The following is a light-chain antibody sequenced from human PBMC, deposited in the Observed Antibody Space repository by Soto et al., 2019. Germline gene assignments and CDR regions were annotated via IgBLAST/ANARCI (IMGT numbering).Light chain of an antibody. Sequence: EILLTQSPGTLSLSPGDRATLSCRVSQSLSNSFLAWYQQKPGQTSRLLISGASIRATDIPDRFSGSGSGTDFTLTISRLEPEDFAVYFCQQYGRLPLSFGGGTKVEIK. CDR1: QSLSNSF. J-gene: IGKJ4*01. V-gene: IGKV3-20*01. CDR3: QQYGRLPLS. CDR2: GAS.